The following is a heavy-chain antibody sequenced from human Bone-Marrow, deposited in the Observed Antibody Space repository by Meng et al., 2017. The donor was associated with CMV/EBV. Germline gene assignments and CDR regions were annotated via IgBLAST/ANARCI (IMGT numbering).Heavy chain of an antibody. Sequence: SETLSLTCAVYGGSFSGYYWSWIRQPPGKGLEWIGEINHNGSTNYNPSLKSRVTISVDTSKNQFSLKLSSVTAADTAVYYCARGGGRSRSGSYSVDYWGQGTLVTVSS. CDR1: GGSFSGYY. CDR2: INHNGST. CDR3: ARGGGRSRSGSYSVDY. V-gene: IGHV4-34*01. J-gene: IGHJ4*02. D-gene: IGHD1-26*01.